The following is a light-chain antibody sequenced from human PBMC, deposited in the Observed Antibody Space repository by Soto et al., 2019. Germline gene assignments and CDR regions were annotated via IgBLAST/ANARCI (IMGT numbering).Light chain of an antibody. Sequence: DIQMTQSPSSLSASVGDRVTITCRASQSISSYLNWYQQKPGKAPNLLIYTTSSLQSGVPSRFSGSGSGTDFTLTISSLQPEDLPTYYCQQRYSAPLTFGGGTKVEI. CDR2: TTS. V-gene: IGKV1-39*01. CDR3: QQRYSAPLT. J-gene: IGKJ4*01. CDR1: QSISSY.